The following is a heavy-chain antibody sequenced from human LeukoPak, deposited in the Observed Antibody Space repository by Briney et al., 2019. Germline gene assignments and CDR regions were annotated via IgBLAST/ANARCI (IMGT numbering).Heavy chain of an antibody. CDR2: ISYDGSNK. Sequence: GGSLRLSCAASGFTFSSYGMHWVRQAPGKGLEWVAVISYDGSNKYYADSVKGRFTISRDNSKNTLYLQMNSLRAEDTAVYCCAKDAAPYVYYYYYGMDVWGQGTTVTVSS. CDR3: AKDAAPYVYYYYYGMDV. CDR1: GFTFSSYG. J-gene: IGHJ6*02. D-gene: IGHD3-16*01. V-gene: IGHV3-30*18.